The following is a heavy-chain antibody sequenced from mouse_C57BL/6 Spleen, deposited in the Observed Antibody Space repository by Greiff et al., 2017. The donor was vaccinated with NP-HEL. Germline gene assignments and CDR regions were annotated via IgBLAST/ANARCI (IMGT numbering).Heavy chain of an antibody. Sequence: EVQLQQSGPELVKPGASVKMSCKASGYTFTDYNMHWVKQSHGKSLEWIGNINPNNGGTSYNQKFKGKATLTVNKSSSTAYMELRSLTSGDSAVYYCARGYDYDGYFDYWGQGTTLTVSS. CDR1: GYTFTDYN. CDR3: ARGYDYDGYFDY. D-gene: IGHD2-4*01. J-gene: IGHJ2*01. V-gene: IGHV1-22*01. CDR2: INPNNGGT.